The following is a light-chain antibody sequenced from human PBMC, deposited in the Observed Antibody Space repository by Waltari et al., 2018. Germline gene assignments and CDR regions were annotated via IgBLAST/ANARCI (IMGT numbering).Light chain of an antibody. CDR2: GAS. J-gene: IGKJ1*01. CDR3: QHYVKLPVT. V-gene: IGKV3-20*01. Sequence: EIVLPQSPGTLSLSPGDRATLSCWASQSVGRSLAWYQQKRGQAPRLLSSGASTRATGIPDRFSGSGSGTDFSLTISRLEPEDFAVYYCQHYVKLPVTFGQGTKVEIK. CDR1: QSVGRS.